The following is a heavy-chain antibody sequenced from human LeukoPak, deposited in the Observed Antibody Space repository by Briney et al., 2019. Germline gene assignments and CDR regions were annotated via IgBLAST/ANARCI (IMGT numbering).Heavy chain of an antibody. CDR2: IYPGDSDT. D-gene: IGHD1-26*01. CDR1: GYSFTSYW. Sequence: GESLKISCKGSGYSFTSYWIGWVRQMPGKGLEWMGIIYPGDSDTRYSPSFQGQVTISADKSISTAYLQWSSLKASDTAMYYCARHEPLIVGATAFDYWGQGTLVTVSS. CDR3: ARHEPLIVGATAFDY. V-gene: IGHV5-51*01. J-gene: IGHJ4*02.